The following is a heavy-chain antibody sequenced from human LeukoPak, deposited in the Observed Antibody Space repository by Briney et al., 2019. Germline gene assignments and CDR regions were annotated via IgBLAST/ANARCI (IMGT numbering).Heavy chain of an antibody. D-gene: IGHD3-9*01. CDR2: IDHSGST. J-gene: IGHJ6*03. CDR1: GGSFSGYY. Sequence: SETLSLTCAVYGGSFSGYYWSWIRQPPGKGLEWTGSIDHSGSTYYNPSLKSRITISVDTSKNQFSLKLSSVTAADTAVYYCARAVLETLNFGTSYYDILTGLRRRYYMDVWGKGTTVTISS. CDR3: ARAVLETLNFGTSYYDILTGLRRRYYMDV. V-gene: IGHV4-34*01.